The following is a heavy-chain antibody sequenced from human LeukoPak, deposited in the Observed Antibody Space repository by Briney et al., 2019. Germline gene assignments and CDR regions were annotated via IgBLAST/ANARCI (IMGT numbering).Heavy chain of an antibody. CDR1: GFTFTDYY. V-gene: IGHV3-11*04. D-gene: IGHD3-10*01. J-gene: IGHJ4*02. CDR2: IRSSGGTI. CDR3: ARAGIIVRGVRFDY. Sequence: GGSLRLSCAASGFTFTDYYMSWIRQAPGKGLGWVSYIRSSGGTIYYADSVKGRFTISRDNAKNSLYLQMNSLRAEATAVYYCARAGIIVRGVRFDYWGQGTLVTVSS.